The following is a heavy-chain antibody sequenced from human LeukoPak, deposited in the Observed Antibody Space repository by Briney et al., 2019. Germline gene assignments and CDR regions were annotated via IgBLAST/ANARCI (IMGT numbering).Heavy chain of an antibody. CDR1: GFTFRIYA. J-gene: IGHJ4*02. Sequence: PGGSLRLSCAASGFTFRIYAMSWVRQAPRKGLEWVSSIHSSGVATDYADSVKGRFTISRDNSKNTLSLQMDSLRVEDTAVYYCVTQFGPTLAYCGGVCYAAGGQGTLVTVSS. D-gene: IGHD2-21*02. CDR2: IHSSGVAT. V-gene: IGHV3-23*05. CDR3: VTQFGPTLAYCGGVCYAA.